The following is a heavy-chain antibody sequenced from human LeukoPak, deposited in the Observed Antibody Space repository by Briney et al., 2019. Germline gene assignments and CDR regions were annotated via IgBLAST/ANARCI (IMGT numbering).Heavy chain of an antibody. CDR3: ARDMRLNYYYYYTDV. D-gene: IGHD2-2*01. CDR2: ISSSSSTI. CDR1: GFTFSRYN. V-gene: IGHV3-48*01. J-gene: IGHJ6*03. Sequence: PGGSLRLSCAASGFTFSRYNMNWVRQAPGKGLEWVSYISSSSSTIYYADSVKGRFTISRDNAKNSLYLQMNSLRAEDTAVYYCARDMRLNYYYYYTDVWGKGTTVTVSS.